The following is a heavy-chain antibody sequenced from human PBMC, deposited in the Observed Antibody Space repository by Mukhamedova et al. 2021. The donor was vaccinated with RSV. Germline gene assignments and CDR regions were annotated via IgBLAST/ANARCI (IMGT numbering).Heavy chain of an antibody. CDR3: ATQLASLPFDY. V-gene: IGHV4-39*01. J-gene: IGHJ4*02. Sequence: KGRLTISVDTSKNQFSLKLSSVTAADTAVYYCATQLASLPFDYWGQGTLVTVSS. D-gene: IGHD3-3*02.